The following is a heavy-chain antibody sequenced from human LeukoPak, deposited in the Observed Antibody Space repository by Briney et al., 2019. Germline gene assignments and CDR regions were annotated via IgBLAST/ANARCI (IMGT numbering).Heavy chain of an antibody. Sequence: ASVKVSCKASGYTFTGYYMHWVRQAPEQALEWMGWINPNSGGTYYAQKFQGRVTMTSDTSISTAYMELSRLRSDNTAVYYCARDLYGGTSATFDYWGQGTLVTVSS. CDR1: GYTFTGYY. CDR3: ARDLYGGTSATFDY. V-gene: IGHV1-2*02. CDR2: INPNSGGT. J-gene: IGHJ4*02. D-gene: IGHD4-23*01.